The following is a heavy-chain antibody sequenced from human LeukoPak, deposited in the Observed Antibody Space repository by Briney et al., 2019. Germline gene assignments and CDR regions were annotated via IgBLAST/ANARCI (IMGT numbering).Heavy chain of an antibody. J-gene: IGHJ4*02. CDR2: VQYDGNTI. Sequence: PGGSLRLSCVASGFTYSHNGMHWVRQAPGKGLEWVAFVQYDGNTIFYADSVKGRFTISRDNSKNTLYLEVTSLTAEDTAVYYCAKDDAWLRFGEWSQGTLVTVSS. V-gene: IGHV3-30*02. D-gene: IGHD3-10*01. CDR1: GFTYSHNG. CDR3: AKDDAWLRFGE.